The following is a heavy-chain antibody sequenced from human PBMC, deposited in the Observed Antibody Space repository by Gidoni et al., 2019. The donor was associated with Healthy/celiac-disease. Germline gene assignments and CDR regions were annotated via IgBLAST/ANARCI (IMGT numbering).Heavy chain of an antibody. CDR1: GFTFDDYA. J-gene: IGHJ4*02. CDR2: ISWNSGSI. V-gene: IGHV3-9*01. CDR3: AKEKVLLWFGESAFDY. Sequence: EVQLVESGGGLVQPGRSLRLSCAASGFTFDDYAMHWVRQAPGKGLEWVSGISWNSGSIGYADSVKGRFTISRDNAKNSLYLQMNSLRAEDTALYYCAKEKVLLWFGESAFDYWGQGTLVTVSS. D-gene: IGHD3-10*01.